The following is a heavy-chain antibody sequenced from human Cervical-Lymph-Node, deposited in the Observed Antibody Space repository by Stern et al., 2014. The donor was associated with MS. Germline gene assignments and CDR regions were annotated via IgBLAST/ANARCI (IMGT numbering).Heavy chain of an antibody. Sequence: VQPVESGAEVKKPGSSVKVSCKASGGTFSSYAISWVRQAPGQGLEWMGGIIPIFGTANYAQKFQGRVTITADESTSTAYMELSSLRSEDTAVYYCASLGMATPRNWFDPWGQGTLVTVSS. CDR3: ASLGMATPRNWFDP. J-gene: IGHJ5*02. CDR2: IIPIFGTA. D-gene: IGHD5-24*01. V-gene: IGHV1-69*01. CDR1: GGTFSSYA.